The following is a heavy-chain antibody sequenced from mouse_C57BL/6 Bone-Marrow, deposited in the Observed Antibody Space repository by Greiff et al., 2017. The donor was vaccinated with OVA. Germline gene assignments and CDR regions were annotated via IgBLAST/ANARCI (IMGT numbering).Heavy chain of an antibody. CDR3: AIPDGYYWYFDV. CDR2: IHPSDSDT. J-gene: IGHJ1*03. V-gene: IGHV1-74*01. D-gene: IGHD2-3*01. Sequence: QVQLQQPGAELVKPGASVKVSCKASGYTFTSYWMHWVKQRPGQGLEWLGRIHPSDSDTNYTQKFKGKATLTVDKSSSTAYMQLSSLTSEDSAVYYCAIPDGYYWYFDVWGTGTTVTVSS. CDR1: GYTFTSYW.